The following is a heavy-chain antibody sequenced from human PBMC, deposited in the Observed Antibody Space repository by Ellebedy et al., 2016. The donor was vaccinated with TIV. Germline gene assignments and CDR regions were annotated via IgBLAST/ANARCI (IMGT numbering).Heavy chain of an antibody. D-gene: IGHD1-1*01. J-gene: IGHJ4*02. Sequence: SETLSLTCTVSGDSISSSSYFWGWIRQPPGKGLEWIGYIYYSGSTNYSPSLKSRVTISIDTSKRQFSLKVTSVTTADTAVYYCATYSMGRLDYWGQGTLVTVSS. CDR1: GDSISSSSYF. CDR2: IYYSGST. CDR3: ATYSMGRLDY. V-gene: IGHV4-61*05.